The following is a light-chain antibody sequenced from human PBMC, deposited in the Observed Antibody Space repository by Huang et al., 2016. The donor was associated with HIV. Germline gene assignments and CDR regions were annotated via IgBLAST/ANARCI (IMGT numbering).Light chain of an antibody. CDR1: QGVSTY. CDR2: GAS. V-gene: IGKV3-20*01. CDR3: QQYDDFPCA. J-gene: IGKJ2*02. Sequence: EVILTQSPGTLSLSPGERATLSCRASQGVSTYLAWYQQKPGQAPRRLIYGASNRATGIPDRFSGSGSGTDFTLTISRLEPEDFAVYFCQQYDDFPCAFGQGTKLEI.